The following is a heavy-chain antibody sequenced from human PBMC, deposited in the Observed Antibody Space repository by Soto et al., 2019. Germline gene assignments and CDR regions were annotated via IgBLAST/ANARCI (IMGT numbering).Heavy chain of an antibody. CDR3: ARTIGP. CDR1: GYTFTSFD. V-gene: IGHV1-8*01. Sequence: GASVKVSCKASGYTFTSFDINWVRQATGQGLEWMGWMNPNSGNTGYAQNFQGRLSITRDTSASTAYMELSSLRFEDTAVYYCARTIGPWGQGTLVTVSS. CDR2: MNPNSGNT. J-gene: IGHJ5*02.